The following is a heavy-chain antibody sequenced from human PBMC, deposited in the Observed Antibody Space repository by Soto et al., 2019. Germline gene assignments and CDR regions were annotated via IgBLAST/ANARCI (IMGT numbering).Heavy chain of an antibody. Sequence: QVQLQQWGAGLLKPSETLSLTCAVYGGSFSGYYWSWIRQPPGKGLEWIGESHHVGSTNYNPSLKSRGTMSVDPAKNQFSLRLTSVTAADTAVYYCARVLIAGVTTDWGQGTLVIVSS. J-gene: IGHJ4*02. D-gene: IGHD5-18*01. CDR2: SHHVGST. V-gene: IGHV4-34*01. CDR3: ARVLIAGVTTD. CDR1: GGSFSGYY.